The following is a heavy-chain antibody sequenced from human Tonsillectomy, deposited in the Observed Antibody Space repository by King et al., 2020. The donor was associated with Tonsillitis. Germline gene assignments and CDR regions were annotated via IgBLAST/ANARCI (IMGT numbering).Heavy chain of an antibody. Sequence: QLVQSGGGLVQPGGSLRLSCAASGFTFSSYAMSWVRQAPGKGLEWVSAISGSGGSTYYADSVKGRFTISRDNSKNTLYLQMNSLRAEDTAVYYCAKGYSIMITFGRVIGYSDWGQGTLFTVSS. V-gene: IGHV3-23*04. CDR3: AKGYSIMITFGRVIGYSD. D-gene: IGHD3-16*02. J-gene: IGHJ4*02. CDR2: ISGSGGST. CDR1: GFTFSSYA.